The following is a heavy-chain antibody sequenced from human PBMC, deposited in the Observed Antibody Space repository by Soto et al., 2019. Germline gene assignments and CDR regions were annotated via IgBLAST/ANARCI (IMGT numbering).Heavy chain of an antibody. CDR1: GGTFSSYT. Sequence: QVQLVQSGAEVKKPGSSVKVSCTASGGTFSSYTISWVRQAPGQGLEWMGRIIPILGIANYAQKFQGRVTITADKSTSTAYMELSSLRSEDTAVHYCARALSTGVISRLTGWFVPWGQGTLVTVSS. D-gene: IGHD3-10*01. V-gene: IGHV1-69*02. CDR2: IIPILGIA. J-gene: IGHJ5*02. CDR3: ARALSTGVISRLTGWFVP.